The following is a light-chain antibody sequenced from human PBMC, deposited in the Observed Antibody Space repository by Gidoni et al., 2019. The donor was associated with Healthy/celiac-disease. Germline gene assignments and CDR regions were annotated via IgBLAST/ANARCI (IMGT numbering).Light chain of an antibody. V-gene: IGKV3-20*01. CDR1: QSVSSSY. J-gene: IGKJ3*01. Sequence: DIVLTQSPGTLSLSPGERATLSCRASQSVSSSYLAWYQQKPGQAPRLLIYGASSRATGIPDMFSGSGSGTDFTLTISRLEPEDFAVYYCQQYGSSPFTFGPGTKVDIK. CDR2: GAS. CDR3: QQYGSSPFT.